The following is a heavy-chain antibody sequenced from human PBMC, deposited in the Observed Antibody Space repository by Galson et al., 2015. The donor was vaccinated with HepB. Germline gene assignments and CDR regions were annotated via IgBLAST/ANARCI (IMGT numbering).Heavy chain of an antibody. V-gene: IGHV1-8*01. D-gene: IGHD3-10*01. Sequence: SVKVSCKASGYTFTSYDINWVRQATGQGLEWMGWMNPNSGNTGYAQKFQGRVTMTRNTSISTAYMELSSLRSEDTAVYYCARASRPGPLWFGEGARFDPWGQGTLVTVSS. CDR3: ARASRPGPLWFGEGARFDP. CDR1: GYTFTSYD. CDR2: MNPNSGNT. J-gene: IGHJ5*02.